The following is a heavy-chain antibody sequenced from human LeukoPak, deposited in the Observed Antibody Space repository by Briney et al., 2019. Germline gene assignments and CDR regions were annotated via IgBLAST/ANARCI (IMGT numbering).Heavy chain of an antibody. V-gene: IGHV1-2*02. J-gene: IGHJ4*02. CDR3: AREVDATRPYYDFWSGYYTGVDY. CDR1: GYTFTGYY. CDR2: INPNSGGT. Sequence: ASVKVSCKASGYTFTGYYMHWVRQAPGQGLEWMGWINPNSGGTNYAQKFQGRVTMTRDTSISTAYMELSRLRSDDTAVYYCAREVDATRPYYDFWSGYYTGVDYWGQGTLVTVSS. D-gene: IGHD3-3*01.